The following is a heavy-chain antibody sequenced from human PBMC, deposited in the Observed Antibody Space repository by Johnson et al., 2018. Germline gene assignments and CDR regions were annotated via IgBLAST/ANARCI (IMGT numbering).Heavy chain of an antibody. Sequence: VQLVQSGGGLVQPGGSLRLSCAASGFTFSSYSMNWVRQAPGKGLEWVSYISSSSSTIYYADSVKGRFPISRDNAKNSLYLQMNSLRAEDTAVYYCARDLPFDFLTGYRSAFDIWGQGTMVTVSS. CDR3: ARDLPFDFLTGYRSAFDI. D-gene: IGHD3-9*01. J-gene: IGHJ3*02. CDR2: ISSSSSTI. V-gene: IGHV3-48*01. CDR1: GFTFSSYS.